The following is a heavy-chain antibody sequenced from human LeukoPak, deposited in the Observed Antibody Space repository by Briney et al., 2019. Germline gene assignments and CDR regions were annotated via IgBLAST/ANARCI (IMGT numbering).Heavy chain of an antibody. CDR2: VYPGDSDT. CDR3: ARVESPDSYYDSSGA. D-gene: IGHD3-22*01. V-gene: IGHV5-51*01. Sequence: GESLKISCKGSGYSFTSYWIGWVRQMPGKGLEWMGIVYPGDSDTRYGPSFQGQVTISADKSISTAYLQWSSLKASDTAMYYCARVESPDSYYDSSGAWGQGTLVTVSS. CDR1: GYSFTSYW. J-gene: IGHJ5*02.